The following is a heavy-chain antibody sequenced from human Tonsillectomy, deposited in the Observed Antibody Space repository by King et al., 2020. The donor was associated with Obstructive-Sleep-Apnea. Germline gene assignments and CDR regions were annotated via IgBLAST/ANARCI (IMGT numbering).Heavy chain of an antibody. Sequence: VQLQESGPGLVKPSETLSLTCTVSGGSITSYYWSWIRQPPGRGLEGIGSIYFTGGANYNPSLKSRVTISVDTSKNQFSLRLSSVTAADTAVFYCAREWLGVDYWGQGTLVTVSS. CDR2: IYFTGGA. D-gene: IGHD6-19*01. CDR1: GGSITSYY. J-gene: IGHJ4*02. V-gene: IGHV4-59*01. CDR3: AREWLGVDY.